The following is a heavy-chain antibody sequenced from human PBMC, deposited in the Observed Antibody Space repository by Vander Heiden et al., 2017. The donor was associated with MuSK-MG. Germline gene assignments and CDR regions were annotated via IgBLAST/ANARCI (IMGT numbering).Heavy chain of an antibody. CDR2: ISWNSGSI. J-gene: IGHJ4*02. CDR3: AKDTGSSWLQYFDY. Sequence: EVQLVESGGGLVQPGRSLRLSCAASGFTFDDYAMHWVRQAPGKGLEWVSGISWNSGSIGYADSVKGRFTISRDNAKNSLYLQMNSLRAEDTALYYCAKDTGSSWLQYFDYWGQGTLVTVSS. V-gene: IGHV3-9*01. D-gene: IGHD6-13*01. CDR1: GFTFDDYA.